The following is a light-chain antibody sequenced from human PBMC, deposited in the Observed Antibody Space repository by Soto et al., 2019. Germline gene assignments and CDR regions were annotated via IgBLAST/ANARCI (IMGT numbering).Light chain of an antibody. V-gene: IGKV1-5*03. Sequence: DMQMTQCPSPLSESIGDRVTITCRASQSISTWLAWYQQKPGKAPKLLIYRASSLESGVPSRFSGSGSGTAFTLTIRSLQPEDVATYYCQQYNNYPRTFGQGTKVDI. CDR2: RAS. J-gene: IGKJ1*01. CDR1: QSISTW. CDR3: QQYNNYPRT.